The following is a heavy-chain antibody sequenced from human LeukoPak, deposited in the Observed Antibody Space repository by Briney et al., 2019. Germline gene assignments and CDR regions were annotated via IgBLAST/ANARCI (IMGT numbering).Heavy chain of an antibody. V-gene: IGHV3-23*01. CDR3: ARARLRWRDDAFDI. J-gene: IGHJ3*02. CDR2: ISGSGGST. D-gene: IGHD4-23*01. CDR1: GFTFSSYG. Sequence: GGTLRLSCAASGFTFSSYGMSWVRQAPGKGLEWVSAISGSGGSTYYADSVKGRLTISRDNSKNTLYLQMNSLRAEDTAVYYCARARLRWRDDAFDIWGQGTMVTVSS.